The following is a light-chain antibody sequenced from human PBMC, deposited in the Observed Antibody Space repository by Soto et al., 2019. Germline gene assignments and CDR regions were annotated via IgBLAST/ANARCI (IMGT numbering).Light chain of an antibody. J-gene: IGKJ5*01. CDR2: WAS. V-gene: IGKV4-1*01. Sequence: DLVMTRSPDSLAVSLGERATINCKSSQSVLYSSNNKNYLAWYQQKPGQPPKLVIYWASTRESGVPDRFSGSGSGTDFTLTVSSLQAEDVAVYYCQQYYTTPITFGQGTRLEIK. CDR3: QQYYTTPIT. CDR1: QSVLYSSNNKNY.